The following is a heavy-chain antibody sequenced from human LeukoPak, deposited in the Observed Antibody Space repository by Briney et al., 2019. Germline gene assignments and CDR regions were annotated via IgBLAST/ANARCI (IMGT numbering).Heavy chain of an antibody. Sequence: PSETLSLTCSVSGGSISGYFWNWIRQPAGMGLEWIGRISISGSTNYNPSLKSRVTISVDTSKNQFSLKLSSVTAADTAVYYCARDPSGYFNYWGQGTLVTVSS. CDR2: ISISGST. J-gene: IGHJ4*02. CDR3: ARDPSGYFNY. V-gene: IGHV4-4*07. D-gene: IGHD3-22*01. CDR1: GGSISGYF.